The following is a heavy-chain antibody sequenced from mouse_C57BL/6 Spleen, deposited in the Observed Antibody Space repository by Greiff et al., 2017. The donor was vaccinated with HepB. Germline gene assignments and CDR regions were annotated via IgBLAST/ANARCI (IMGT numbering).Heavy chain of an antibody. V-gene: IGHV2-3*01. CDR3: AKHYGSGFDY. J-gene: IGHJ2*01. CDR1: GFSLTSYG. Sequence: VQLVESGPGLVAPSQTLSITCTVSGFSLTSYGLSWVRQPPGKGLEWLEVICGDGSTNYHSALISRLSISKDNSKSQVFLKLNSQQADDTATYYCAKHYGSGFDYWGQGTTLTVSS. D-gene: IGHD1-1*01. CDR2: ICGDGST.